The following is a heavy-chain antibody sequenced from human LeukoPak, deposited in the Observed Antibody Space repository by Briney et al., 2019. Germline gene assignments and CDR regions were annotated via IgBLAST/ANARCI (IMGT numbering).Heavy chain of an antibody. Sequence: ASVKVSCKASGYTFTGYYMHWVRQAPGQGLEWMGWINPNSGGTNYAQKFQGRVTMTRDTSISTAYMELSRLRSDDTAVYYCARDRRNYYGSGSYYNPLYYYYYYMDVWGKGTTVTVSS. CDR3: ARDRRNYYGSGSYYNPLYYYYYYMDV. CDR1: GYTFTGYY. V-gene: IGHV1-2*02. D-gene: IGHD3-10*01. J-gene: IGHJ6*03. CDR2: INPNSGGT.